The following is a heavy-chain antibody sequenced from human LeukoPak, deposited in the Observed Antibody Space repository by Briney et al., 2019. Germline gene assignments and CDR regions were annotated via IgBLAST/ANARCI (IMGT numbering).Heavy chain of an antibody. CDR2: IYYSGST. V-gene: IGHV4-59*04. J-gene: IGHJ4*02. CDR1: GGSISSYY. CDR3: ARQGVGATRLGY. D-gene: IGHD1-26*01. Sequence: SETLSLTCTVSGGSISSYYWSWIRQPPGKGLEWIGYIYYSGSTYYNPSLKSRVTISVDTSKNQFSLKLSSVTAADTAVYYCARQGVGATRLGYWGQGTLVTVSS.